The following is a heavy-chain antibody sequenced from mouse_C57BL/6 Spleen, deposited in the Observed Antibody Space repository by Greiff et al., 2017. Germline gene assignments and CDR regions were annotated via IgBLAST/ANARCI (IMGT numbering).Heavy chain of an antibody. CDR1: GYTFTDYN. J-gene: IGHJ2*01. Sequence: SGPELVKPGASVKMSCKASGYTFTDYNMHWVKQSHGKSLEWIGYINPNNGGTSYNQKFKGKATLTVNKSSSTAYMELRSLTSEDSAVYYCARGPNWRFDYWGQGTTLTVSS. D-gene: IGHD4-1*01. V-gene: IGHV1-22*01. CDR3: ARGPNWRFDY. CDR2: INPNNGGT.